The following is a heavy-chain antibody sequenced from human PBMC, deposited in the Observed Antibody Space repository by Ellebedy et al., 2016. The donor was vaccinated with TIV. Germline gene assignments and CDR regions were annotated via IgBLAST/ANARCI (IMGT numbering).Heavy chain of an antibody. V-gene: IGHV3-33*01. Sequence: PGGSLRLSCTASEFVFNNCAMHWVRQAPGKGLEWVAMIWYDGRNKAYGDSLKGRLSVSRGNSENTLYLQMNSLRAEDTAVYYCARGGDGHHPQQLDYWGQGTLVTVSS. CDR1: EFVFNNCA. J-gene: IGHJ4*02. CDR2: IWYDGRNK. D-gene: IGHD1-1*01. CDR3: ARGGDGHHPQQLDY.